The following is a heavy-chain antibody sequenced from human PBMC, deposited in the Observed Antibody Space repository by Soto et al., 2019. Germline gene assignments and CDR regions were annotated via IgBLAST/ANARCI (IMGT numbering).Heavy chain of an antibody. Sequence: QVQLQQWGAGLLKPSETLSLTCAVYGGSFSGYYWSWIRQPPGKGLEWIGEINHSGSTNYNPSLKRRVTISVDTSKNQFSLKLSAVTAADTAVYYCARGLPSAIVVVPAAPSWAYWGQGTLVTVSS. J-gene: IGHJ4*02. CDR3: ARGLPSAIVVVPAAPSWAY. D-gene: IGHD2-2*01. CDR2: INHSGST. CDR1: GGSFSGYY. V-gene: IGHV4-34*01.